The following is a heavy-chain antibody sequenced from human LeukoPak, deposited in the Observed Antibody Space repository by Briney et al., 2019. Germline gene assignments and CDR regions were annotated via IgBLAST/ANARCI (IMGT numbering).Heavy chain of an antibody. V-gene: IGHV3-15*01. D-gene: IGHD1-26*01. CDR2: IKSKTDGGTT. CDR1: GFTFSNAW. Sequence: TGGSLRLSCAASGFTFSNAWMSWVRQAPGKGLEWVGRIKSKTDGGTTDYAAPVKGRFTISRDNSKNTLYLQMNSLRAEDTAVYYCARDRGSYHDYWGQGTLITVSS. CDR3: ARDRGSYHDY. J-gene: IGHJ4*02.